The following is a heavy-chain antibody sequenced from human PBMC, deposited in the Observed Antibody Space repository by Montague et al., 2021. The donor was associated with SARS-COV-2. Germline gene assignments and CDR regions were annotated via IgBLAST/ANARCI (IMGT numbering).Heavy chain of an antibody. D-gene: IGHD1-26*01. Sequence: VKHTQTLTLTCTFSGVSLSTSGMCVSWIRQPPGKALEWLALIDWDDDKYYSTSLKTRLTISKDTSKNQVVLTMTNMDPVDTATYYCARIWGATRGDAFDIWGQGTMVTVSS. J-gene: IGHJ3*02. CDR3: ARIWGATRGDAFDI. CDR2: IDWDDDK. CDR1: GVSLSTSGMC. V-gene: IGHV2-70*01.